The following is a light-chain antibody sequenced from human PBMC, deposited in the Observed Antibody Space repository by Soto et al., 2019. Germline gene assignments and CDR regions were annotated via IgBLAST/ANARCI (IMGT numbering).Light chain of an antibody. CDR2: EGS. J-gene: IGLJ2*01. CDR1: SSDVGSYNL. V-gene: IGLV2-23*03. Sequence: QSALTQPASVSGSPGQAITISCTGTSSDVGSYNLVSWYQQHPGKAPKLMIYEGSKRPSGVSNRFSGSKSGNTASLTISGLQAEDAADYYCCSYAGSSTFVLFGVGTKLTVL. CDR3: CSYAGSSTFVL.